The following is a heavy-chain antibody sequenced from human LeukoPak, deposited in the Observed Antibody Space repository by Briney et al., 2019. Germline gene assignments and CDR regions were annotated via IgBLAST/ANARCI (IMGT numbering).Heavy chain of an antibody. CDR1: GFTFSSYA. Sequence: GGSLRLSCAASGFTFSSYAMSWVRQAPGKGLEWVSAISGSGGSTYYADSVKGRFTISRDNSKNTLYLQMNSLRAEDTAVYYCAIQRGWPSPTRSGSYYFDYWGQGTLVTVSS. CDR3: AIQRGWPSPTRSGSYYFDY. CDR2: ISGSGGST. V-gene: IGHV3-23*01. J-gene: IGHJ4*02. D-gene: IGHD1-1*01.